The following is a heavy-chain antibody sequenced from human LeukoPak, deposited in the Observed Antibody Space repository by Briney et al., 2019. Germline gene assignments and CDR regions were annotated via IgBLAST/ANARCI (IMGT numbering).Heavy chain of an antibody. CDR2: IYSDGST. Sequence: GGSLRLSCAASGFAVSIDYVSWVRQAPGLGLEWVSVIYSDGSTYYADSVKGRFTISRDNSKNTLYLRMNSLRAEDTAMYYCARETLAGYDYWGQGTLVTVPS. D-gene: IGHD6-19*01. CDR3: ARETLAGYDY. J-gene: IGHJ4*02. CDR1: GFAVSIDY. V-gene: IGHV3-53*01.